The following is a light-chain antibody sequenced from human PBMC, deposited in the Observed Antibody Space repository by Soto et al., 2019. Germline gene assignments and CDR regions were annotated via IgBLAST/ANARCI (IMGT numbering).Light chain of an antibody. Sequence: ALTQPPSASGSLGQSVTISCTGTSSDVGAYNYVSWYQQHPGKAPKLMIYEVTRRPSGVPDRFSGSKSGNTASLNVSGLQAEDEADYYCCSYADNNDYVFGTGTKVTVL. CDR3: CSYADNNDYV. CDR2: EVT. J-gene: IGLJ1*01. V-gene: IGLV2-8*01. CDR1: SSDVGAYNY.